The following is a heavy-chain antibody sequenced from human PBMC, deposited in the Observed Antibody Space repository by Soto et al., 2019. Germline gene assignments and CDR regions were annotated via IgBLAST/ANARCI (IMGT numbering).Heavy chain of an antibody. CDR3: AKDIRSRYYGSGSLIIGAFDI. J-gene: IGHJ3*02. V-gene: IGHV3-9*01. CDR1: GFTFDDYA. Sequence: PGGSLRLSCAASGFTFDDYAMHWVRQAPGKGLEWVSGISWNSGSIGYADSVKGRFTISRDNAKNSLYLQMNSLRAEDTALYYCAKDIRSRYYGSGSLIIGAFDIWGQGTMVTVSS. CDR2: ISWNSGSI. D-gene: IGHD3-10*01.